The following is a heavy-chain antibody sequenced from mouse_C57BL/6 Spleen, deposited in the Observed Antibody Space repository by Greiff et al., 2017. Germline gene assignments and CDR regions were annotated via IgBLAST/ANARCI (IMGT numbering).Heavy chain of an antibody. CDR3: ARGSIAY. CDR1: GYTFTSYW. Sequence: QVHVKQSGAELAKPGASVKLSCKASGYTFTSYWMHWVKQRPGQGLEWIGNINPSSGYTKYNQKFKDKATLTADKSSSPAYMQLSSLTYDDSAVYDCARGSIAYGGQGTTLTVSS. J-gene: IGHJ2*01. V-gene: IGHV1-7*01. D-gene: IGHD2-10*02. CDR2: INPSSGYT.